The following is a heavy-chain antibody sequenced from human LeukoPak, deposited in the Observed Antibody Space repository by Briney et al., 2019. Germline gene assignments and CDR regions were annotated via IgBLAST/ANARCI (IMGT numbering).Heavy chain of an antibody. Sequence: GSLRLPCAASGFTFSDYYMSWIRQAPGKGLEWVSYISSSSSYTNYADSVKGRFTISRDNAKNSLHLQMNSLRAEDTAVYYCARGYGDYDDYWGQGTLVTVSS. CDR1: GFTFSDYY. V-gene: IGHV3-11*06. D-gene: IGHD4-17*01. CDR3: ARGYGDYDDY. J-gene: IGHJ4*02. CDR2: ISSSSSYT.